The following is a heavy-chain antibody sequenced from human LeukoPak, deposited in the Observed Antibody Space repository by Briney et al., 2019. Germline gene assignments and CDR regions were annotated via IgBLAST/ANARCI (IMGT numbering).Heavy chain of an antibody. CDR2: MNPNSGNT. CDR1: GYTFTSYD. Sequence: ASVKVSCKASGYTFTSYDTNWVRQATGQGLEWMGWMNPNSGNTGYAQKFQGRVTITTDESTSTAYMELSSLRSEDTAVYYCAREAENNYYYYMDVWGKGTTVTVSS. D-gene: IGHD1-14*01. V-gene: IGHV1-8*01. CDR3: AREAENNYYYYMDV. J-gene: IGHJ6*03.